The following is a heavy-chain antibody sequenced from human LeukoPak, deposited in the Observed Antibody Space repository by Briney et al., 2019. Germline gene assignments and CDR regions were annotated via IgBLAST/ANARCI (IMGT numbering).Heavy chain of an antibody. V-gene: IGHV3-23*01. D-gene: IGHD3-10*01. CDR2: ISGSGGST. J-gene: IGHJ4*02. CDR1: GFTFSSYA. CDR3: TTDGDRHYYGSSAY. Sequence: PGGSLRLSCAASGFTFSSYAMSWVRQAPGKGLEWVSAISGSGGSTYYADSVKGRFTISRDNSKNTLYLQMNSLRAEDTAVYYCTTDGDRHYYGSSAYWGQGTLVTVSS.